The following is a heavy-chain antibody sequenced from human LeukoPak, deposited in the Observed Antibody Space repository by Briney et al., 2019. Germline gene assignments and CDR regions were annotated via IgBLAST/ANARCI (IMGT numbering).Heavy chain of an antibody. J-gene: IGHJ5*02. Sequence: SETLSLTCAVYGGSFSGYYWSWIRQPPGKGLEWIGEINHSGSTNYNPSLKSRVTISVDTSKNQFSLKLSSVTAADTAVYYCARGVLSCSGGSCYDWFDPWGQGTLVTVSS. CDR3: ARGVLSCSGGSCYDWFDP. D-gene: IGHD2-15*01. CDR1: GGSFSGYY. V-gene: IGHV4-34*01. CDR2: INHSGST.